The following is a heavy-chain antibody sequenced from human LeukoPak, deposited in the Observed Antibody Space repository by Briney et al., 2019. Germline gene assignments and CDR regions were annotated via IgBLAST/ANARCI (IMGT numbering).Heavy chain of an antibody. D-gene: IGHD3-10*01. CDR3: AGITMVRGVIDPDYYYGMDV. CDR2: MNPNSGNT. V-gene: IGHV1-8*01. Sequence: EASVKVSCKAYGYTFTSYDINWVRQATGQGLEWMGWMNPNSGNTGYAQKFQGRVAMTRNTSISTAYMELSSLRSEDTAVYYCAGITMVRGVIDPDYYYGMDVWGQGTTVTVSS. CDR1: GYTFTSYD. J-gene: IGHJ6*02.